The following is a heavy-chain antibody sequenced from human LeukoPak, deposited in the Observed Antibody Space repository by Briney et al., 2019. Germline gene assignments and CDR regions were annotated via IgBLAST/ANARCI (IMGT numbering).Heavy chain of an antibody. CDR3: AFIPSIAALAEDY. CDR2: IVVGSGNT. D-gene: IGHD6-6*01. Sequence: SVKVSCKASGSTFTSSAVQWVRQARGQRLEWIGWIVVGSGNTNYAQKFQERVTITRDMSTSTAYMELSSLRSEDTAVYYCAFIPSIAALAEDYWGQGTLVTVSS. CDR1: GSTFTSSA. J-gene: IGHJ4*02. V-gene: IGHV1-58*01.